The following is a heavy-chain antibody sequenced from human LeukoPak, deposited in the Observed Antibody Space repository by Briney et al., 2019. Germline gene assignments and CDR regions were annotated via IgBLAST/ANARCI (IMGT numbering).Heavy chain of an antibody. CDR3: AREGIVVVPDSHMDV. J-gene: IGHJ6*03. Sequence: GGSLRLSCGASGFTFRTYTMNWVRQAPGKGLEWVSYISSSSSTIYYADSVKGRFTISRDNAKNSLYLQMNSLRAEDTAVYYCAREGIVVVPDSHMDVWGKGTTVTVSS. D-gene: IGHD2-2*01. CDR1: GFTFRTYT. CDR2: ISSSSSTI. V-gene: IGHV3-48*01.